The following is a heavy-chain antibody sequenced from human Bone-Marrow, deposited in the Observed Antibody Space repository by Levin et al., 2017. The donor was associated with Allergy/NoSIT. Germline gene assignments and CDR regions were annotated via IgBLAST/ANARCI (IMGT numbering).Heavy chain of an antibody. D-gene: IGHD2-8*02. V-gene: IGHV3-21*01. CDR2: ISSSGSDM. Sequence: PGGSLRLSCAVSGFTLNNAWINWVRQAPGKGLEWVSSISSSGSDMYYVDSVKGRFTISRDNAKNSLTLQMNSLRAEDTAVYYCARGIIGDVRVAHKEAFDIWGQGTMVSVSS. CDR1: GFTLNNAW. CDR3: ARGIIGDVRVAHKEAFDI. J-gene: IGHJ3*02.